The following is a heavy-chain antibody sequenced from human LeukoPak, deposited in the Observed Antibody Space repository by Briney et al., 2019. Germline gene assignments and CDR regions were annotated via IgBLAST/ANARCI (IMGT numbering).Heavy chain of an antibody. Sequence: GASVKVSCKASGYTFTSYYMHWVRQAPGQGLEWMGIINPSGGSTSYAQKFQGRVTMTRDMSTSTVYMELSSLRSEDTAVYYCATYYYGSNGAFDIWGQGTMVTVSS. D-gene: IGHD3-10*01. CDR1: GYTFTSYY. J-gene: IGHJ3*02. V-gene: IGHV1-46*01. CDR2: INPSGGST. CDR3: ATYYYGSNGAFDI.